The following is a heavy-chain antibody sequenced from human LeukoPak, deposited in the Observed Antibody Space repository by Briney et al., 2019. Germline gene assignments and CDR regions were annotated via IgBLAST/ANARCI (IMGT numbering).Heavy chain of an antibody. Sequence: SETLSLTCAVSGGSISSGGYSWSWIRQPLGKGLEWIGYIYHSGSTYYNPSLKSRVTISVDRSKNQFSLKLSSVTAADTAVYYCARTKLRYFDYWGQGTLVTVSS. CDR2: IYHSGST. V-gene: IGHV4-30-2*01. CDR3: ARTKLRYFDY. CDR1: GGSISSGGYS. J-gene: IGHJ4*02. D-gene: IGHD3-9*01.